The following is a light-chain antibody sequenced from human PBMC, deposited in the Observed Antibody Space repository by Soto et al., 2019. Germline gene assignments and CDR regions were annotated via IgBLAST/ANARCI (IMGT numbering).Light chain of an antibody. V-gene: IGKV3-20*01. CDR2: GAS. Sequence: EIVLTQSPGTLSLSPGERATLSCRASQSVSSSYLAWYQQKPGQAPRLLIYGASSRATGIPDRFSGSGSGTDFTLTISRLEPADFAVYYCQQYGSSPGFTFGPGTKVDIK. CDR1: QSVSSSY. CDR3: QQYGSSPGFT. J-gene: IGKJ3*01.